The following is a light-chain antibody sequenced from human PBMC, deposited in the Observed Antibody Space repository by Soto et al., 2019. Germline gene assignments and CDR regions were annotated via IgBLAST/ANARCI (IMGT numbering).Light chain of an antibody. CDR1: SSDVGGYNY. Sequence: QSVLTQPASASGSPGQSVTISCTGTSSDVGGYNYVSWYQQHPGKAPKLLVFEVTKRPSGVPDRFSGSKSGNTASLTISGLQAEDEADYYCSSFGGSNTIVFGTGTKLTVL. V-gene: IGLV2-8*01. CDR3: SSFGGSNTIV. CDR2: EVT. J-gene: IGLJ1*01.